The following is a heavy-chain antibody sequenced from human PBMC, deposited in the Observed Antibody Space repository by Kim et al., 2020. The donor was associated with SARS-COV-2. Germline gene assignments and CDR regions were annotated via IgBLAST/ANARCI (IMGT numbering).Heavy chain of an antibody. D-gene: IGHD4-17*01. V-gene: IGHV5-51*01. J-gene: IGHJ4*02. Sequence: YSPAFQGQVTSSADKSISTAYLQWSSLKASDTAMYYCARQHGDYAGFDYWGQGTLVTVSS. CDR3: ARQHGDYAGFDY.